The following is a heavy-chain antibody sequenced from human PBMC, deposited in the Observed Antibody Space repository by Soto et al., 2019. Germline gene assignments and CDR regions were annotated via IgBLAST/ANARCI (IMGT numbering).Heavy chain of an antibody. CDR1: GYTFTSYG. D-gene: IGHD6-13*01. CDR3: ARGGNSLSPVYSSSLRFDY. CDR2: ISAYNGNT. V-gene: IGHV1-18*01. Sequence: QVQLVQSGAEVKKPGASVKVSCKASGYTFTSYGISWVRQAPGQGLEWMGWISAYNGNTNYAQKLQGRVTMTTDTSTSTAHMELRSLRSDDTAVYYCARGGNSLSPVYSSSLRFDYWGQGTLVTVSS. J-gene: IGHJ4*02.